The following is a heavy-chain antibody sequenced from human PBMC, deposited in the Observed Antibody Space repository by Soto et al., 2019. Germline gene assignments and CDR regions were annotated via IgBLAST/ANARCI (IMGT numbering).Heavy chain of an antibody. CDR1: GGSISSGDYY. Sequence: SLTCTVSGGSISSGDYYWSWIRQPPGKGLEWIGYIYYSGSTYYNPSLKSRVTISVDTSKNQFSLKLSSVTAADTAVYYCARDRVGYSSSPFRGMDVWGQGTTVTVYS. D-gene: IGHD6-13*01. CDR3: ARDRVGYSSSPFRGMDV. J-gene: IGHJ6*02. V-gene: IGHV4-30-4*01. CDR2: IYYSGST.